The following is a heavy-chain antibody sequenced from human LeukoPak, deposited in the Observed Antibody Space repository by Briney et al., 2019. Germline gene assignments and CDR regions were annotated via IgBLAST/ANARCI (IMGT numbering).Heavy chain of an antibody. CDR3: ARGLNNRKSGRRFDVFEI. J-gene: IGHJ3*02. V-gene: IGHV4-59*01. CDR1: GGSISTYY. CDR2: VYYSGST. D-gene: IGHD1-14*01. Sequence: SETLSLTCTVSGGSISTYYWSWIRQPPGKGLEWIGYVYYSGSTNYNPSLKSRVTISADTSKNQFSLRLRPVTAADTAVYYCARGLNNRKSGRRFDVFEIWGQGTMVTVSS.